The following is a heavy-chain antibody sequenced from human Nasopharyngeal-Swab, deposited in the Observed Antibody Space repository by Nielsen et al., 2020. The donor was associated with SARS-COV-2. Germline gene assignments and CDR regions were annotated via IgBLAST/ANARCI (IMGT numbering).Heavy chain of an antibody. Sequence: GESLKISCAASGFTFSSYGMHWVRQPPGKGLEWVAVISYDGSNKYYADSVKGRFTTSRDNSKNTLYLQMNSLRAADTDVYYCTRGYTENYYYYGMDVWGQGTTVTVSS. J-gene: IGHJ6*02. CDR3: TRGYTENYYYYGMDV. D-gene: IGHD2-2*02. V-gene: IGHV3-30*03. CDR2: ISYDGSNK. CDR1: GFTFSSYG.